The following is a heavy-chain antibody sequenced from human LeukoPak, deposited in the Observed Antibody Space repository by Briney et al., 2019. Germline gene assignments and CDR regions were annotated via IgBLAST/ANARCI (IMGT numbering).Heavy chain of an antibody. D-gene: IGHD2-15*01. CDR3: ARDIGFCSGGSCRYWFDP. J-gene: IGHJ5*02. V-gene: IGHV1-18*01. CDR2: ISEYNGNT. CDR1: GYTFTSYG. Sequence: WASVKVSCKASGYTFTSYGINWVRQPPGQGLDGMGWISEYNGNTNYAQKLQGRVTMTTDTPTKTVYIHRRSLRSDDTAVYYCARDIGFCSGGSCRYWFDPWGQGTLVTVSS.